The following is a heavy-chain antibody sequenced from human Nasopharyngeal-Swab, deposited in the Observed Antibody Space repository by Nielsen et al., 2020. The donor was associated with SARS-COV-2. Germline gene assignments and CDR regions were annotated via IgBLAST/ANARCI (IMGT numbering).Heavy chain of an antibody. CDR2: INPNSGGT. CDR1: GDTFTGYY. CDR3: ARGASIYYYYYGMDV. J-gene: IGHJ6*02. V-gene: IGHV1-2*04. Sequence: ASVKVSCKASGDTFTGYYMHWVRQAPGQGLEWMGWINPNSGGTNYAQKFQGWVTMTRDTSISTAYMELSRLRSDDTAVYYCARGASIYYYYYGMDVWGQGTTVTVSS. D-gene: IGHD3-16*01.